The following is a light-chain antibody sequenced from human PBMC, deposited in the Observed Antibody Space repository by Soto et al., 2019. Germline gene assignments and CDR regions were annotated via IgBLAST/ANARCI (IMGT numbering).Light chain of an antibody. CDR2: SNN. Sequence: QLVLTQPPSASGTPGQRVTISCSGSTSNIGSNTVNWYQQLPGTAPKLLIYSNNQRPSGVPARLSGSNYATSAALAIRGVQSDDEAAYYYATWDDSMNGRVFGGGTKLTVL. V-gene: IGLV1-44*01. CDR1: TSNIGSNT. J-gene: IGLJ2*01. CDR3: ATWDDSMNGRV.